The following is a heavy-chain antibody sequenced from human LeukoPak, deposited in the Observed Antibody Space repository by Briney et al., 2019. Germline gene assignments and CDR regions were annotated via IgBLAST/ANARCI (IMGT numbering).Heavy chain of an antibody. D-gene: IGHD2-15*01. Sequence: GGSLRLSCAASGFTFSSYAMSWVRQAPGKGLEWVSVIYSGGSTYYADSVKGRFTISRDNSKNTLYLQMNSLRAEDTAVYYCARVLRSRAGAFDIWGQGTMVTVSS. CDR2: IYSGGST. J-gene: IGHJ3*02. CDR3: ARVLRSRAGAFDI. CDR1: GFTFSSYA. V-gene: IGHV3-53*01.